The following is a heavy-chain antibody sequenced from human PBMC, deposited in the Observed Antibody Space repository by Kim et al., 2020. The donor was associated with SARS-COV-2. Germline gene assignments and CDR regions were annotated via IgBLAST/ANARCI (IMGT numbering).Heavy chain of an antibody. D-gene: IGHD2-15*01. Sequence: GGSLRLSCAASGFTFRNYAMSWVRQVPGKVLEWVLGISSSGLSTYYAASVKGRFTISSDNSNSTLYVQMDSLRVEDTALYYCAIALRDCSGGCCFFKWFDPGGQGNLVTVSS. V-gene: IGHV3-23*01. J-gene: IGHJ5*02. CDR1: GFTFRNYA. CDR2: ISSSGLST. CDR3: AIALRDCSGGCCFFKWFDP.